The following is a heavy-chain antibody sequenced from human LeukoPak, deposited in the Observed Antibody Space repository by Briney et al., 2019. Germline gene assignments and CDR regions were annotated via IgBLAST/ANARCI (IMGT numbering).Heavy chain of an antibody. Sequence: GSVKVSCKASGYTFTSYYMHWVRQAPGQGLEWMGIINPSGGSTTYAQKFKGRVTMNKDRSKSTVYIDVSSLRSEYTAVYYCAREYLRRDVYNTFYYWGQGTLVTVSS. D-gene: IGHD5-24*01. J-gene: IGHJ4*02. CDR3: AREYLRRDVYNTFYY. CDR1: GYTFTSYY. V-gene: IGHV1-46*01. CDR2: INPSGGST.